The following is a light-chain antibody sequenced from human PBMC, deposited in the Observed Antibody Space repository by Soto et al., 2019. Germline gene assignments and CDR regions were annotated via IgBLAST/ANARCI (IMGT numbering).Light chain of an antibody. CDR2: DVS. CDR3: SSYTSSTTYV. V-gene: IGLV2-14*01. CDR1: SSDVGGYNY. J-gene: IGLJ1*01. Sequence: QSALTQPASVSGSPGQSITISCTGTSSDVGGYNYVSWYQQHPGKAPKLIIYDVSYRPSGVSHRFSGSKSVNTASLTISGLQAEDEADYYCSSYTSSTTYVFGAGTKVTVL.